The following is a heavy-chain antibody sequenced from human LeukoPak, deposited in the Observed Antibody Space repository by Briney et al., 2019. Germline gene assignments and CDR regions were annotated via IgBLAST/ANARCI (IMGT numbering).Heavy chain of an antibody. CDR1: GGSISSYY. CDR3: ASTKLRYFDWLLYGMYYMDV. J-gene: IGHJ6*03. CDR2: IYYTRGN. V-gene: IGHV4-59*01. D-gene: IGHD3-9*01. Sequence: SETLSLTCTVSGGSISSYYCSWIRQPPGQGLEWIGYIYYTRGNNYNPSLKSRITISIDTSTNHFSLKLSSATAADTAVYYCASTKLRYFDWLLYGMYYMDVWGKGTTVTVSS.